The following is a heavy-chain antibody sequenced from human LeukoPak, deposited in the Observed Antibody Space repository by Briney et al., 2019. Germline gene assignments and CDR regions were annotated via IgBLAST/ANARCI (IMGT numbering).Heavy chain of an antibody. D-gene: IGHD2-15*01. CDR1: GYTFTGYY. V-gene: IGHV1-2*02. CDR3: ARVALDCSGGSCYFTYFDY. J-gene: IGHJ4*02. Sequence: ASVNVSCKASGYTFTGYYMHWVRQAPGQGLEWMGLINPNSGGTNYAQKFQGRVTMTRDTSISTAYMELSRLRSDDTAVYYCARVALDCSGGSCYFTYFDYWGQGTLVTVSS. CDR2: INPNSGGT.